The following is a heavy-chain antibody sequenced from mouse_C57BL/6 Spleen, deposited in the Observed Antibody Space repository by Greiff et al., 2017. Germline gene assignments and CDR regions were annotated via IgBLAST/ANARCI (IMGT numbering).Heavy chain of an antibody. CDR3: ARGYYYGSSPFDY. CDR1: GFTFSEYG. V-gene: IGHV5-17*01. J-gene: IGHJ2*01. CDR2: ISSGSSTI. D-gene: IGHD1-1*01. Sequence: DVKLVESGGGLVKPGGSLKLSCAASGFTFSEYGMHWVRQAPEKGLEWVAYISSGSSTIYYADTVKGRFTISRDNAKNTLFLQMTSLRSEDTAMYYCARGYYYGSSPFDYWGQGTTLTVSS.